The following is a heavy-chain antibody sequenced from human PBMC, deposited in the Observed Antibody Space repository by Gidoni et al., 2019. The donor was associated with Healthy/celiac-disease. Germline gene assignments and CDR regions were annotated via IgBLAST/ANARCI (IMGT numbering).Heavy chain of an antibody. D-gene: IGHD6-19*01. CDR2: IILIFGTA. J-gene: IGHJ4*02. Sequence: QVQLLESGAEVKKPGSSGQVSSKAPGGTFSSYAISWVRQAPGPGLEWMGGIILIFGTANYAQKFQRRVTITADETTSTAYMELSSLSAEDTAVYCCARVRIALAGGIDYWGQGTLVTVSS. V-gene: IGHV1-69*01. CDR3: ARVRIALAGGIDY. CDR1: GGTFSSYA.